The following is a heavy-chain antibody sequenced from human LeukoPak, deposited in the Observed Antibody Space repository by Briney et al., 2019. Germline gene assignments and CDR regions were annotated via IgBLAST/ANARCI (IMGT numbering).Heavy chain of an antibody. CDR2: IWYDGSNK. J-gene: IGHJ4*02. CDR3: ARDRCTNGVCYYDY. CDR1: GFTFSSYG. V-gene: IGHV3-33*01. D-gene: IGHD2-8*01. Sequence: GGSLRLSCAASGFTFSSYGMHWVRQAPGKGLEWVAVIWYDGSNKYYGDSAKGRFTISRDNPKNTLYLQMNSLRAEDTAVYYCARDRCTNGVCYYDYWGQGTLVTVSS.